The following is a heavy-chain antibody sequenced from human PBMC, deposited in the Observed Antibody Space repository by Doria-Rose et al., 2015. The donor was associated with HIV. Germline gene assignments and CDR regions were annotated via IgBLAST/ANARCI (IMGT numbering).Heavy chain of an antibody. J-gene: IGHJ4*02. D-gene: IGHD3-3*01. V-gene: IGHV4-31*03. CDR3: ARMGSYRELDY. Sequence: PSEPLSLTCSVSGDSFSSRGYYFNWIRQVPGKGLESLGYTYYTGTSDYSPSLKSRLNMAVDTSKNQFSLKLSFVTVADTAVYYCARMGSYRELDYWGQGARGIGSA. CDR1: GDSFSSRGYY. CDR2: TYYTGTS.